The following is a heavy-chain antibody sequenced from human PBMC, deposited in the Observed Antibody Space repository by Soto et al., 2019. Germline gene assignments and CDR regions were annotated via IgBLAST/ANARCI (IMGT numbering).Heavy chain of an antibody. D-gene: IGHD3-22*01. J-gene: IGHJ4*02. V-gene: IGHV5-10-1*01. CDR3: ARHITPYDSSGPGFY. CDR2: VDPSDSYT. Sequence: PGESLKISCKGSGYSFTSYWISWVRQMPGKGPEWMGRVDPSDSYTNYSPSFQGHVTISADKSISTAYLQWSSLKASDTAMYYCARHITPYDSSGPGFYWGQGTLVTVSS. CDR1: GYSFTSYW.